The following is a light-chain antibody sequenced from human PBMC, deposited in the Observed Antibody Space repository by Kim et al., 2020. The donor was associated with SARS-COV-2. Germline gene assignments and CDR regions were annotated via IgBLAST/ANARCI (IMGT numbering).Light chain of an antibody. CDR3: KQYDSLPLT. V-gene: IGKV1-33*01. Sequence: DIQMTQSPSSLSASVGGRVTITCRASQDISQYLNWYQQKPGKAPHLLIFDASNLETGVPSRFSGGGSGTDFTFTISSLQPEDIATYYCKQYDSLPLTFGGGTKVEI. CDR2: DAS. J-gene: IGKJ4*01. CDR1: QDISQY.